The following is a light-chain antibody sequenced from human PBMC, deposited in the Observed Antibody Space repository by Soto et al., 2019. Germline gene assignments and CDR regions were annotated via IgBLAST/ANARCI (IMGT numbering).Light chain of an antibody. J-gene: IGKJ4*01. CDR1: RTISSG. Sequence: DIQMTQSPSTQSGSVGDRVTITCRARRTISSGLAWYQHKPWKAPKLLIYQASTFKSGVPSRFSGSGSGTEFTLTISSLQPDDFATYYCQQYDNYPLTFGGGTKVDI. V-gene: IGKV1-5*03. CDR2: QAS. CDR3: QQYDNYPLT.